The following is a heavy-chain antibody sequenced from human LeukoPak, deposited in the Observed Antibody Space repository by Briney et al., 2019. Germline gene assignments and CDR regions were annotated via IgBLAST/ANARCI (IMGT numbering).Heavy chain of an antibody. V-gene: IGHV3-30*04. CDR2: ISYDGSNK. D-gene: IGHD2-15*01. CDR1: GFTFSSYA. CDR3: ARDSLEGSCYFDY. Sequence: GRSLRLSCAASGFTFSSYAMHWVRQAPGKGLEWVAVISYDGSNKYYADSVKGRFTISRDNSKNTLYLQMNSLRAEDTAVYYCARDSLEGSCYFDYRGQGTLVTVSS. J-gene: IGHJ4*02.